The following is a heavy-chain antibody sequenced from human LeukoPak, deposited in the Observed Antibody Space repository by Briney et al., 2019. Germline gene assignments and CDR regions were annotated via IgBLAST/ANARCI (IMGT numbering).Heavy chain of an antibody. D-gene: IGHD4-23*01. Sequence: ASVKVSCKASGYTFTSYYMHWVRQAPEQGLEWMGIINPSGGSTSYAQKFQGRVTMTRDTSTSTVYMELSSLRSEDTAVYYCARAVYGDKGGGAFDIWGQGTMVTASS. CDR1: GYTFTSYY. CDR3: ARAVYGDKGGGAFDI. CDR2: INPSGGST. V-gene: IGHV1-46*01. J-gene: IGHJ3*02.